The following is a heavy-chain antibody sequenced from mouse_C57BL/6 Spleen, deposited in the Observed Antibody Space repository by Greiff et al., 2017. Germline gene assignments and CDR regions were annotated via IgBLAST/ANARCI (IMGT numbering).Heavy chain of an antibody. J-gene: IGHJ2*01. CDR3: ARYYGSSYDY. CDR1: GYTFTSYW. CDR2: IYPSDSET. Sequence: QVQLQQPGAELVRPGSSVKLSCKASGYTFTSYWMDWVKQRPGQGLEWIGIIYPSDSETHYNQKFKDKATLTVDKSSSTAYMQLSSLTSEDSAVYYCARYYGSSYDYWGQGTTLTVSS. D-gene: IGHD1-1*01. V-gene: IGHV1-61*01.